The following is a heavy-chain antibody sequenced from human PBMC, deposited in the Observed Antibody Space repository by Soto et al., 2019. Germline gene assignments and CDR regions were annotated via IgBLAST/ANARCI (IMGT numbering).Heavy chain of an antibody. Sequence: TLSLTCTVSGGSISSGGYYWTWIRQHPGKGLEWIGNIFHSGSTYYNPSLKSRLTISIDTSKNQFSLKLSSVTAADTAVYFCARTTTVTTIDYWGQGTLVTVSS. CDR1: GGSISSGGYY. J-gene: IGHJ4*02. CDR2: IFHSGST. V-gene: IGHV4-31*03. D-gene: IGHD4-17*01. CDR3: ARTTTVTTIDY.